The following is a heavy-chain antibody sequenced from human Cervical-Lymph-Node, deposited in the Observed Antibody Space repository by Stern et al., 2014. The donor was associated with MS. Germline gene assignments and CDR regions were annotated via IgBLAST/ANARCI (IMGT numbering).Heavy chain of an antibody. V-gene: IGHV1-8*01. J-gene: IGHJ4*02. CDR3: ARGRELLSLDY. D-gene: IGHD1-26*01. Sequence: VHLVESGAEVKKPGASVKVSCKASGYTFTSYDINWVRQGTGQGLEWMGWMNPYSGNAVYAQKFQGRVTMTRDTSTSTAYLELTSLRSEDTAVFYCARGRELLSLDYWGQGTLVTVSS. CDR2: MNPYSGNA. CDR1: GYTFTSYD.